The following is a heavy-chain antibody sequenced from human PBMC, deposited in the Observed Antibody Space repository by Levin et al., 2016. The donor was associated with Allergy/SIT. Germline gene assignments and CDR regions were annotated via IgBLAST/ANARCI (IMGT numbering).Heavy chain of an antibody. J-gene: IGHJ4*02. CDR1: GFTFSNAW. Sequence: ETLSLTCAASGFTFSNAWMSWVRQAPGKGLEWVGRIKSKIDGGTTDYAAPVKGRFTMSRDDSKNTLYLQMNSLKTEDTAVYYCTTDPTLIPVAGVDYWGQGTLVTVSS. V-gene: IGHV3-15*01. D-gene: IGHD6-19*01. CDR3: TTDPTLIPVAGVDY. CDR2: IKSKIDGGTT.